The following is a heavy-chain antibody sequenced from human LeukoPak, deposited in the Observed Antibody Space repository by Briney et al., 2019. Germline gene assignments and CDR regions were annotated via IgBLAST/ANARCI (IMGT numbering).Heavy chain of an antibody. CDR1: GDSVSSNSVT. CDR3: ARRLTQYDCFDP. J-gene: IGHJ5*02. D-gene: IGHD2-2*01. CDR2: TYYRSTWYN. V-gene: IGHV6-1*01. Sequence: PSQTLSLTCAISGDSVSSNSVTWNWIRQSPSRGLEWLGRTYYRSTWYNDYAVSVRGRITVNPDTSENRFSLHLNSVTPEDTAVYYCARRLTQYDCFDPWGQGILVTVSS.